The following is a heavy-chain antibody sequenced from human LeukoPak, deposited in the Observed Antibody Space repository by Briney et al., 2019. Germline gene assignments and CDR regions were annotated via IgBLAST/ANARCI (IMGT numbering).Heavy chain of an antibody. CDR3: ARHGGIQLWLRFWFDP. CDR2: INHSGST. Sequence: KPSETLSLACAVDGRSFSGYYWSWIRQPPGKGLEWLGEINHSGSTNYNPSLKSRVTISVDTSKNQFSLKLSSVTAADTAVYYCARHGGIQLWLRFWFDPWGQGTLVTVSS. J-gene: IGHJ5*02. V-gene: IGHV4-34*01. CDR1: GRSFSGYY. D-gene: IGHD5-18*01.